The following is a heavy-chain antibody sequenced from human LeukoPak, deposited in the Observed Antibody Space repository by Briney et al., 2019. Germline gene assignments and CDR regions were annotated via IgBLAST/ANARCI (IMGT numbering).Heavy chain of an antibody. Sequence: SGGSLRLSCAASGFTFSSYAMSWVRQAPGRGLEWVSTISGSGGSTDYADSVKGRFTISRDNAKNTLYLQMNSLRAEDTALYYFAKDASSYGTTDYWGQGTLVTVSS. CDR2: ISGSGGST. J-gene: IGHJ4*02. V-gene: IGHV3-23*01. CDR3: AKDASSYGTTDY. D-gene: IGHD5-18*01. CDR1: GFTFSSYA.